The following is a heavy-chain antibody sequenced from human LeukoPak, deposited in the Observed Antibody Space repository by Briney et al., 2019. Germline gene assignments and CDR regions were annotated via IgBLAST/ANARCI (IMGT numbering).Heavy chain of an antibody. CDR2: IKQDGSEK. Sequence: GGSLRHSCAASGLTFSSYWMSWVRQAPGKGLEWVANIKQDGSEKYYVDSVKGRFTISRDNAKNSLYLQMNSLRAEDTAVYYYARVGYCSGGSCYGTEYFQHWGQGTLVTVSS. CDR1: GLTFSSYW. D-gene: IGHD2-15*01. J-gene: IGHJ1*01. V-gene: IGHV3-7*01. CDR3: ARVGYCSGGSCYGTEYFQH.